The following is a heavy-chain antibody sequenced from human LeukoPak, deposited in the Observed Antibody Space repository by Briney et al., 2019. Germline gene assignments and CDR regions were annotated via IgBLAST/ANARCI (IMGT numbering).Heavy chain of an antibody. CDR1: GFTFSSYS. J-gene: IGHJ3*02. CDR2: ISTSSSYI. V-gene: IGHV3-21*01. Sequence: GGSLRLSCAASGFTFSSYSMNSVRQAPGKGLEWVSSISTSSSYIYYADAVKGRFTTSTDNATNSLYLQMNSLRAEDTAVYYCARDRCSSTSCFDAFDIWGQGTVVTVSS. D-gene: IGHD2-2*01. CDR3: ARDRCSSTSCFDAFDI.